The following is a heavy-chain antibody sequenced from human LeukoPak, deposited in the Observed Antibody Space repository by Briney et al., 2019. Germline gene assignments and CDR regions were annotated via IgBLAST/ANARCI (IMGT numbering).Heavy chain of an antibody. J-gene: IGHJ4*02. V-gene: IGHV3-23*01. Sequence: PGGSLRLSCAASGFTFSSYVISWVRQAPGKGLEWVSGISGSGGSTYYADSVKGRFTISRDNSKSTLYLQMNSLRAEDTAVYYCAKESFIPYRYHSSGYIDYWGQGSLVTVSS. D-gene: IGHD3-22*01. CDR3: AKESFIPYRYHSSGYIDY. CDR2: ISGSGGST. CDR1: GFTFSSYV.